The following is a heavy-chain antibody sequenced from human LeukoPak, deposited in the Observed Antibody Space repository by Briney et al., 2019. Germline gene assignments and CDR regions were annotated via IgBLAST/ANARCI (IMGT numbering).Heavy chain of an antibody. Sequence: SETLSLTCAVYGRSFSGYYWSWIRQPPGKGLEWIGEINHSGSTNYTPSLKSRVTISVDTSKNQFSLKLSSVTAADTAVYYCARDHLANLASRLFDPWGQGTLVTVSS. CDR2: INHSGST. V-gene: IGHV4-34*01. J-gene: IGHJ5*02. D-gene: IGHD3-3*01. CDR1: GRSFSGYY. CDR3: ARDHLANLASRLFDP.